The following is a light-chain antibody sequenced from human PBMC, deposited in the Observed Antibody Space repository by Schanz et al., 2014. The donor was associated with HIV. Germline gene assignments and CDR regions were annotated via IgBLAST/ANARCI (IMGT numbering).Light chain of an antibody. CDR1: NVRIKS. J-gene: IGLJ2*01. Sequence: VLTQPPSVSVAPGKTASITCGGNNVRIKSVHWYQQKPGQAPVMVISYDTDRPSGIPERFSGSNSGHTATLTISRVEAGDEADYYCQVWDTFSSAVFGGGTKLTVL. CDR2: YDT. CDR3: QVWDTFSSAV. V-gene: IGLV3-21*01.